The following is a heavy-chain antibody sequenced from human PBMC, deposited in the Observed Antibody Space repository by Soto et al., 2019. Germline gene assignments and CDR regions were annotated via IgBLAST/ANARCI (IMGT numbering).Heavy chain of an antibody. CDR3: ARERFSLTGWYFTKDFDT. CDR1: GDSISSRDYF. CDR2: IYNSATT. Sequence: SETLSLTCSVSGDSISSRDYFWGWIRQPPGQALEYIGYIYNSATTYYNPSFKSRVTISVDTSKTQFSLKVSSVTAADTAVYFCARERFSLTGWYFTKDFDTWGQGALVTVSS. J-gene: IGHJ4*02. V-gene: IGHV4-30-4*01. D-gene: IGHD6-19*01.